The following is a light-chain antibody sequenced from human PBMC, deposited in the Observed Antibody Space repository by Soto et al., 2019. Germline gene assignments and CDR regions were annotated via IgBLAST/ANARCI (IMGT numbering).Light chain of an antibody. CDR1: QSVSSG. Sequence: EVVLTQSPGTLSLSPGESGTLSCRASQSVSSGLAWYQHKPGQAPRLLVSGASTKATGIPDRFSGSGSGTDFTLTISRLQPEDCALYFCQQYGASPITFGQGTRLEIK. CDR2: GAS. J-gene: IGKJ5*01. V-gene: IGKV3-20*01. CDR3: QQYGASPIT.